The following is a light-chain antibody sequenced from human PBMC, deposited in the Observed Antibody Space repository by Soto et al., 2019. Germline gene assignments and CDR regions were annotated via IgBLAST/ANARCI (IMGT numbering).Light chain of an antibody. Sequence: QSALTQPASVSGSPGQSITISCTGTSSDIGSYNYVSWYQQYPGKAPKLMIYGVSSRPSGVSNRFSGSKSGNTASLTISGLQAEDEADYYCNAYTNSSTYVFGTGTKVTVL. CDR3: NAYTNSSTYV. CDR2: GVS. CDR1: SSDIGSYNY. J-gene: IGLJ1*01. V-gene: IGLV2-14*01.